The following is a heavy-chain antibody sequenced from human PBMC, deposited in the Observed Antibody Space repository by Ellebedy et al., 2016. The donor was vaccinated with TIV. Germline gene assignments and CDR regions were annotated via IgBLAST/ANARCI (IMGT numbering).Heavy chain of an antibody. D-gene: IGHD1-26*01. CDR3: ARDMVQGMVARYLWFDY. J-gene: IGHJ4*02. CDR2: ISAYTGNS. Sequence: ASVKVSCKASGYTFTSYVISWVRQAPGQGLEWMAWISAYTGNSNYAQKFQGRFTVTTDTSTSTAYLELRNLKSDDTAVYYCARDMVQGMVARYLWFDYWGQGTLVTVSS. V-gene: IGHV1-18*01. CDR1: GYTFTSYV.